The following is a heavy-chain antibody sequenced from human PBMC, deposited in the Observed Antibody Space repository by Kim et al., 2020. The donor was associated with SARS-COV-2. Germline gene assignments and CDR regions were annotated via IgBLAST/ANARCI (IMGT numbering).Heavy chain of an antibody. D-gene: IGHD6-6*01. CDR3: AREWVSSSGYYYYGMDV. V-gene: IGHV3-74*01. CDR2: INSDGSST. Sequence: GGSLRLSCAASGFTFSSYWMHWVRQAPGKGLVWVSRINSDGSSTSYADSVKGRFTISRDNAKNTLYLQMNSLRAEDTAVYYCAREWVSSSGYYYYGMDVWGQGTTVPSP. J-gene: IGHJ6*02. CDR1: GFTFSSYW.